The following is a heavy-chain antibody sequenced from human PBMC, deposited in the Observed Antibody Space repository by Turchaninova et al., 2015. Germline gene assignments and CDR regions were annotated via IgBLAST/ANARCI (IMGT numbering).Heavy chain of an antibody. J-gene: IGHJ4*02. CDR1: GFSFSSYN. CDR2: ISGSSDYI. V-gene: IGHV3-21*01. Sequence: EVKLVESGGGLVKPGGSLRLSGSASGFSFSSYNRNWVRQAPGRGLEWVSSISGSSDYIYYADSVKGRFTISRDNAKNSLFLQMNNLRAEDTAIYYCARVYYYDSSGLLYWGQGSLVTVSS. D-gene: IGHD3-22*01. CDR3: ARVYYYDSSGLLY.